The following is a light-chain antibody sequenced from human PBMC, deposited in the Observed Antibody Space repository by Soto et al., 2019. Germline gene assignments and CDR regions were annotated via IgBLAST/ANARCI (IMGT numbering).Light chain of an antibody. V-gene: IGLV2-14*03. CDR1: STDVGDFNY. CDR2: DVS. Sequence: QSALTQPASVSGSPGRSVTISCTGTSTDVGDFNYVSWYQHLPGRAPKLIIYDVSNRPSGISYRFSASKSGRTASLTISRLQAEDEADYYCSSYSSSTTHVVFGGGTQLTVL. J-gene: IGLJ2*01. CDR3: SSYSSSTTHVV.